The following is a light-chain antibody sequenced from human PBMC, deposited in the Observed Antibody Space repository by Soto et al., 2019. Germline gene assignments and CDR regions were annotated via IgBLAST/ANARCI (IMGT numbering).Light chain of an antibody. CDR3: QHSRT. CDR1: QSFATW. Sequence: DIQMIQSPSTLSASIGDRVTITCRASQSFATWLAWYQQKPGKAPRLLIYKASSLQSGVPSRFSGSASGTEFTLTVSSLQPDDFAPYYCQHSRTFGQGTKVEIK. J-gene: IGKJ1*01. V-gene: IGKV1-5*03. CDR2: KAS.